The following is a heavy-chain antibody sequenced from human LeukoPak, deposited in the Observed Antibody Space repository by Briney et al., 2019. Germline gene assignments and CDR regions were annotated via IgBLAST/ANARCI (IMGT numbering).Heavy chain of an antibody. D-gene: IGHD3-22*01. CDR2: IYTSGST. CDR3: ARVGLGGYNDAFDI. Sequence: SETLSLTCTVSGGSISSYYWTWIPQPAGKGLEWIGRIYTSGSTSYNPSLKSRVTMSVDTSKNQFSLKLSSVTAADTAVYYCARVGLGGYNDAFDIWGQGTMVTVSS. J-gene: IGHJ3*02. V-gene: IGHV4-4*07. CDR1: GGSISSYY.